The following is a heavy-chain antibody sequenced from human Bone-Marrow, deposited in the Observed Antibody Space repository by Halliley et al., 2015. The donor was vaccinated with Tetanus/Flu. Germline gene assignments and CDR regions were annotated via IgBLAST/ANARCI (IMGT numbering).Heavy chain of an antibody. Sequence: YYRGSPSYTPSLKSRVPISVDTSKNQFFLNLTSVAAADTAVYFCARHQRGFDFWSGYRMDVWGQGTTVTVSS. CDR3: ARHQRGFDFWSGYRMDV. CDR2: YYRGSP. V-gene: IGHV4-39*01. J-gene: IGHJ6*02. D-gene: IGHD3-3*01.